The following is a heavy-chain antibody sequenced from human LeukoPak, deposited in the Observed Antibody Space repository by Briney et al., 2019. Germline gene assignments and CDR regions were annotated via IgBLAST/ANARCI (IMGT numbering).Heavy chain of an antibody. CDR1: GFSFSSSW. CDR3: TLVQVAGVFDY. Sequence: GGSLRLSCAASGFSFSSSWMSWVRQAPGKGLEWVANIKQDGSDKYYVDSVKGRFTISRVNARDSPYLQMNSLTAEDTAVYYCTLVQVAGVFDYWGQGTLVSVSS. J-gene: IGHJ4*02. CDR2: IKQDGSDK. D-gene: IGHD6-19*01. V-gene: IGHV3-7*03.